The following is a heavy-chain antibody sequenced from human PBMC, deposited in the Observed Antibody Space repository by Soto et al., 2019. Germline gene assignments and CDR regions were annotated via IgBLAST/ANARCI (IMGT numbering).Heavy chain of an antibody. D-gene: IGHD2-15*01. V-gene: IGHV4-39*01. Sequence: PSDTLSPTYTSSSCTILTTIYPRDWIRQPPGKGLEWIGSIFYSGSTYYNPSLKSRVTISVDTSKNQFSLTLTSVTAADTAVNYCARQCRGVTCHWFVPWGQG. J-gene: IGHJ5*02. CDR2: IFYSGST. CDR3: ARQCRGVTCHWFVP. CDR1: SCTILTTIYP.